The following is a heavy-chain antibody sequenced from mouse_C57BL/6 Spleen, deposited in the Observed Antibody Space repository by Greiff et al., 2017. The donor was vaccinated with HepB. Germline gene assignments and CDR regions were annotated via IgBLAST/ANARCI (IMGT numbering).Heavy chain of an antibody. CDR2: INPSTGGT. CDR3: ARRDYRSWFAY. D-gene: IGHD1-1*02. Sequence: VQLQQSGPELVKPGASVKISCKASGYSFTGYYMNWVKQSPEKSLEWIGEINPSTGGTTYNQKFKAKATLTVDKSSSTASMQLKSLTSEDSAVYYCARRDYRSWFAYWGQGTLVTVSA. V-gene: IGHV1-42*01. J-gene: IGHJ3*01. CDR1: GYSFTGYY.